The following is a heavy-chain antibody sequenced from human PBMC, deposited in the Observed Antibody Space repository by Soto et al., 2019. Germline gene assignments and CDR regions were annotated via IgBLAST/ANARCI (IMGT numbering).Heavy chain of an antibody. CDR2: INAGNSNT. Sequence: ASVKVSCKASGFTFTSSAVQGVRQARGQRLEWMGWINAGNSNTKYSQKFQGRVTITKNTSASTAYMELSSLRSEDTAVYYCARGPLRNWFDPWGQGTLVTVSS. V-gene: IGHV1-3*01. CDR3: ARGPLRNWFDP. J-gene: IGHJ5*02. CDR1: GFTFTSSA.